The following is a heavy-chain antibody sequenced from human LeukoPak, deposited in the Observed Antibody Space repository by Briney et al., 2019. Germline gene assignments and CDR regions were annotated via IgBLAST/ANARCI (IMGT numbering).Heavy chain of an antibody. V-gene: IGHV1-18*03. J-gene: IGHJ4*02. D-gene: IGHD2-15*01. CDR1: GYTFTSYG. CDR2: ISAYNGNT. CDR3: ARGYCSGGSCPIPDYFDY. Sequence: GASVKVSCKASGYTFTSYGISWVRQAPGQGLEWMGWISAYNGNTNYAQKLQGRVTMTTDTSTSTAYMELSSLRSEDMAVYYCARGYCSGGSCPIPDYFDYWGQGTLVTVSS.